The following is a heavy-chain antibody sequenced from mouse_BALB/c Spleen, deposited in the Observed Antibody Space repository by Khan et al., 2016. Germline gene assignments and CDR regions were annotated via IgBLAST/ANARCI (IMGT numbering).Heavy chain of an antibody. CDR3: ARVVYCISFAY. Sequence: EVQLQESGPGLVKPSQSLSLTCSVTGYSITSGYYWNWIRQFPGNKLEWMGYISYDGSNNYNPYLKNRIYITRDTSKNQFFLKLNSVTTEDTATYYCARVVYCISFAYWAQCTLVTVSA. V-gene: IGHV3-6*02. J-gene: IGHJ3*01. CDR1: GYSITSGYY. CDR2: ISYDGSN.